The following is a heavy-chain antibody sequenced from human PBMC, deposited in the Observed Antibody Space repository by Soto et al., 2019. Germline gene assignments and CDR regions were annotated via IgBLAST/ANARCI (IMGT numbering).Heavy chain of an antibody. Sequence: QVQLQQWGAGLLKPSETLSLTCAVYGGSFSGYYWSWIRQPPGKGLEWIGEINHSGSTNYNPSLKSRVTISVDTSKIQFSLKLSSVTAADTAVYYCARGYNGRVRGVPTAKLDYWGQGTLVTVSS. J-gene: IGHJ4*02. D-gene: IGHD3-10*01. CDR1: GGSFSGYY. CDR2: INHSGST. V-gene: IGHV4-34*01. CDR3: ARGYNGRVRGVPTAKLDY.